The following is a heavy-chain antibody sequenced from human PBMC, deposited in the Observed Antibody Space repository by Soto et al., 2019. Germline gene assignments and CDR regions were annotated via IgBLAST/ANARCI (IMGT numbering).Heavy chain of an antibody. CDR1: GGSISTYY. CDR3: ARATIEDFYAMDV. J-gene: IGHJ6*02. CDR2: IHYSGST. V-gene: IGHV4-59*01. Sequence: QVQLQGSGPGLVKPSETLSLTCTVSGGSISTYYWSWIRQPPGKGLKWIGYIHYSGSTNYNPSLKSRVTISVDTSKNQFSLKLSSVTAADTAVYYCARATIEDFYAMDVWGQGTTVTVSS. D-gene: IGHD1-26*01.